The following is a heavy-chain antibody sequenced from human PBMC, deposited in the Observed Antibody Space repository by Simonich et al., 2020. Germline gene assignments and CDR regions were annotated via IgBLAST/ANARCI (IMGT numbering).Heavy chain of an antibody. V-gene: IGHV1-2*02. CDR1: GYTFTGYY. CDR3: ARGRLTGDKGAFDI. Sequence: QVQLVQSGAEVKKPGASVKVSCKASGYTFTGYYMLCVRQAPGQGLEWRGGRNPHSGGTNDAQKFQGRGTMTRDTSISTAYMELSRLRSDDTAVYYCARGRLTGDKGAFDIWGQGTMVTVSS. D-gene: IGHD7-27*01. CDR2: RNPHSGGT. J-gene: IGHJ3*02.